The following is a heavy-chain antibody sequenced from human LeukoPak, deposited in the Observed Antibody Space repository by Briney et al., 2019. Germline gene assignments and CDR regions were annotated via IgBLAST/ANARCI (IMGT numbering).Heavy chain of an antibody. CDR2: ISKSGSTT. Sequence: GGSLRLSCAASGFTFSDYYISCIRQAPGKGLEWVSYISKSGSTTYYADSVKGRFTISRDNAKNSLYLQMNSLRAEDTAVYYCAKEMKWLHDAFDIWGQGTMVTVSS. J-gene: IGHJ3*02. CDR3: AKEMKWLHDAFDI. D-gene: IGHD3-22*01. CDR1: GFTFSDYY. V-gene: IGHV3-11*04.